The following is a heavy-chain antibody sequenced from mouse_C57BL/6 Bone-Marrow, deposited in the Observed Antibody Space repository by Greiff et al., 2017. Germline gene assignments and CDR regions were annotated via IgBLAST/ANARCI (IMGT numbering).Heavy chain of an antibody. CDR1: GYTFTSYG. D-gene: IGHD2-2*01. Sequence: VQRVESGAELARPGASVKLSCKASGYTFTSYGISWVKQRTGQGLEWIGEIYPRSGNTYYNEKFKGKATLTADKSSSTAYMELRSLTSEDSAVYFCARREVTPVDFDYWGQGTTLTVSS. J-gene: IGHJ2*01. CDR3: ARREVTPVDFDY. CDR2: IYPRSGNT. V-gene: IGHV1-81*01.